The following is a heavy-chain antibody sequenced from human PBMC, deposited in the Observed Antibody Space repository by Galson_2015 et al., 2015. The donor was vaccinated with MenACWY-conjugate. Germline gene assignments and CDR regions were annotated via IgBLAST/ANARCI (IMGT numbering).Heavy chain of an antibody. CDR3: AKGGFYYYYGMDV. V-gene: IGHV3-23*01. CDR1: GFTFRNYA. Sequence: SLRLSCAVSGFTFRNYATSWVRQAPGKGLEWVSAIAVRGEDSFYADSVKGRITISRDNSKNRLYLQMNSLRAEDTALYYCAKGGFYYYYGMDVWGQGTTVTVSS. CDR2: IAVRGEDS. J-gene: IGHJ6*02.